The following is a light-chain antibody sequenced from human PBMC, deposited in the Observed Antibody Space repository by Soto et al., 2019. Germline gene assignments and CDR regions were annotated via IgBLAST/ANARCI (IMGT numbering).Light chain of an antibody. V-gene: IGKV3-20*01. CDR2: STS. CDR1: QNVSSSY. J-gene: IGKJ2*01. CDR3: QQYGGSPYT. Sequence: IVLTQSPGTLSLSPGERATLSCRASQNVSSSYLAWFQQNPGQAPRLLIYSTSSRATGIPDRFSGSGSGTDFTLTITRLEPEDFAVYYCQQYGGSPYTFGQGTKLEIK.